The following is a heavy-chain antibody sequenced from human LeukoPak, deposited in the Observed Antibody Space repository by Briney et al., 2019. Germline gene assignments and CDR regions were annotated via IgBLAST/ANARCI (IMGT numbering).Heavy chain of an antibody. CDR2: VNNDGSTT. V-gene: IGHV3-74*01. D-gene: IGHD6-13*01. CDR3: LAAAGTIG. J-gene: IGHJ4*02. Sequence: PGGSLRLSCAASGFIVSSYGMTWVRQAPGKGLVWVSRVNNDGSTTSYADSVRGRFTISRDNTKNTLCLQMNSLRAEDTAVYFCLAAAGTIGWGQGTLVTVSS. CDR1: GFIVSSYG.